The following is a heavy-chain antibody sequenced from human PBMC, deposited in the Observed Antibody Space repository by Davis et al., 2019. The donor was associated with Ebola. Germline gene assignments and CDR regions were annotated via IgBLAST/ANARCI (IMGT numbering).Heavy chain of an antibody. CDR1: GFTFSNYG. CDR3: ARDTAGTQPFDY. Sequence: GESLKISCVASGFTFSNYGMHWVRQAPGQVLDWISAFSGSADKTYYADSVKGRFTISRDNSKNTLYLQMNSLRAEDTAVYYCARDTAGTQPFDYWGQGTLVTVSS. CDR2: FSGSADKT. D-gene: IGHD1-1*01. V-gene: IGHV3-23*01. J-gene: IGHJ4*02.